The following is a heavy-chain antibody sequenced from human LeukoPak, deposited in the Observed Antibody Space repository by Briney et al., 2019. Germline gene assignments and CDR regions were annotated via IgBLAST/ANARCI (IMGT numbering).Heavy chain of an antibody. CDR3: ARHPSIYDTFQL. J-gene: IGHJ1*01. CDR2: FSDSGST. V-gene: IGHV4-34*01. D-gene: IGHD3-22*01. Sequence: SETLSLTCAVYGGSFSGYYWSWIRQPPGKGLEWIGSFSDSGSTYYNPSLKSRVTISVDTSKQFSLKLSSVTAADTAVYYCARHPSIYDTFQLWGQGTLVTVSS. CDR1: GGSFSGYY.